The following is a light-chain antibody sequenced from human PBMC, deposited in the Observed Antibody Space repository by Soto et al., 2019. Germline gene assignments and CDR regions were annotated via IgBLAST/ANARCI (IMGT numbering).Light chain of an antibody. CDR3: SSFTTTNTWV. CDR1: SNDVGGYNY. Sequence: QSALTQPASVSGSPGQSITISCTGTSNDVGGYNYVSWYQQHPGKAPKLMVYEVSNRPSGVSHRFSGSKSGNTASLTISGLQADDEADYYCSSFTTTNTWVFGGGTKLTVL. CDR2: EVS. J-gene: IGLJ3*02. V-gene: IGLV2-14*01.